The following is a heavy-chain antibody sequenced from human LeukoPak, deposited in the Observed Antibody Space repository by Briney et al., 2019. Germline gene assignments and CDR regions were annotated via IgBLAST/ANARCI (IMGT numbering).Heavy chain of an antibody. CDR2: ISGSGGST. V-gene: IGHV3-23*01. Sequence: PGGSLRLSCAASGFTFSSYAMSWVSQAPGKGLEWVSAISGSGGSTYYADSVKGRFTISRDNSKNTLYLQMNSLRAEDRAVYYCAKGRSSGWPNSFDPWGQGTLVTVSS. CDR3: AKGRSSGWPNSFDP. D-gene: IGHD6-19*01. CDR1: GFTFSSYA. J-gene: IGHJ5*02.